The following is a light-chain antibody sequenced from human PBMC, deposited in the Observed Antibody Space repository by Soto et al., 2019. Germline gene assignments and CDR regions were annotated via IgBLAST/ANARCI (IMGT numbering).Light chain of an antibody. J-gene: IGKJ4*01. V-gene: IGKV3-11*01. CDR1: QSVRSN. Sequence: EIVMTQSPATLSVSPGERATLSCRASQSVRSNLAWYQQKPGQAPRLLIYDASNRATGIPARFSGSGSGTDFTLTISSLEPEDFAVYYCQQRRNWLTFGGGTKVDIK. CDR2: DAS. CDR3: QQRRNWLT.